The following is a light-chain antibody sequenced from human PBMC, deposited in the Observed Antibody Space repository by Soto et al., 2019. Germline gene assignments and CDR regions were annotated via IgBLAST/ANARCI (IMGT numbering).Light chain of an antibody. CDR3: QQSYDTPIT. J-gene: IGKJ5*01. Sequence: DIQMTQSPSSLSASVGDRVTIACRASQSITTYLNWYQEKPGKVPKLLIYGASTLQSGVPSRFSGSGSGTDFTLTISSLQREDFATYYCQQSYDTPITFGQVTRLDIK. CDR1: QSITTY. V-gene: IGKV1-39*01. CDR2: GAS.